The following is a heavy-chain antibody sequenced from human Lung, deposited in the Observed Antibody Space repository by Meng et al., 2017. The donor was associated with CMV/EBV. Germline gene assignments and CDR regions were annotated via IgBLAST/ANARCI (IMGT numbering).Heavy chain of an antibody. CDR2: ISTTSTYI. CDR1: GFTFSAYA. J-gene: IGHJ6*01. CDR3: ARSWDGMDV. V-gene: IGHV3-21*01. Sequence: GGSMRLSCAASGFTFSAYAMNWVRQAPGKELEWVTSISTTSTYIYYADSVKGRFTISRDNAQNSVYLQMNSLSAEGTGVYYCARSWDGMDVGGQGTTVNGAS. D-gene: IGHD6-13*01.